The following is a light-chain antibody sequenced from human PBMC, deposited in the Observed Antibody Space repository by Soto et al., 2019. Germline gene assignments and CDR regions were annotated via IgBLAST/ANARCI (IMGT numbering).Light chain of an antibody. Sequence: EIVMPPSPVTLSVSPGARAALSCRASQSVSNNLAWYQQKPCQAPRLLIYGASTRATGIPARFSGSGSGTDFTLTISSLQSEDLAVYYCQQYNNWPTITFGQGTRLEIK. CDR2: GAS. V-gene: IGKV3D-15*01. J-gene: IGKJ5*01. CDR3: QQYNNWPTIT. CDR1: QSVSNN.